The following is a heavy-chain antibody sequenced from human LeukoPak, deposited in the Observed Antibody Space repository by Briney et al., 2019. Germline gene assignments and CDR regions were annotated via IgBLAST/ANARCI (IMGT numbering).Heavy chain of an antibody. CDR1: GYTFTGYY. CDR2: IIPNSGAT. D-gene: IGHD2-2*01. CDR3: ARVPIVVVPAAIDY. V-gene: IGHV1-2*02. Sequence: ASVKVSCKASGYTFTGYYMHWVRQAPGQGLEWMGWIIPNSGATNYAQRFQGRVTMTRDTSISTAYMELSRLRSDDTAVYYCARVPIVVVPAAIDYWGQGTLVTVSS. J-gene: IGHJ4*02.